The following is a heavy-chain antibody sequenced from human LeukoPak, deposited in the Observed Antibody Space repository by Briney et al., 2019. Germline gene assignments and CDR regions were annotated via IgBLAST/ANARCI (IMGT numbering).Heavy chain of an antibody. Sequence: ASVKVSCKASGYTFTSYDINWVRQAPGQGLEWMGWMNPNSGNTGYAQKFQGRVTITRNTSISTAYMELSSLRSEDTAVYYCVRGRGRGIAAAGLIDYWGQGTLVTVSS. CDR3: VRGRGRGIAAAGLIDY. D-gene: IGHD6-13*01. CDR1: GYTFTSYD. V-gene: IGHV1-8*03. CDR2: MNPNSGNT. J-gene: IGHJ4*02.